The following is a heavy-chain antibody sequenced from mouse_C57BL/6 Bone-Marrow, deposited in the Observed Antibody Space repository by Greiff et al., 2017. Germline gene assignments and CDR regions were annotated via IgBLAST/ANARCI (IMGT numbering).Heavy chain of an antibody. Sequence: VQLQQSGPELVKPGASVKISCKASGYAFSSSWMNWVKQRPGKGLEWIGRIYPGDGDTNYNGKFKGKGTLTADKSSSTAYMQLSSLTSEDSAVYFCARDYGRNFDYWGQGTTLTVSS. V-gene: IGHV1-82*01. CDR2: IYPGDGDT. J-gene: IGHJ2*01. CDR1: GYAFSSSW. CDR3: ARDYGRNFDY. D-gene: IGHD1-1*01.